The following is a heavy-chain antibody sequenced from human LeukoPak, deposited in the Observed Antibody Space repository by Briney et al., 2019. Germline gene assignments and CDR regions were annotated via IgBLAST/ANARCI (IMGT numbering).Heavy chain of an antibody. V-gene: IGHV1-69*05. CDR3: ARDRVGIAVAGTYYYYYMDV. D-gene: IGHD6-19*01. CDR1: GGTFSSYA. Sequence: GASVKVSCKASGGTFSSYAISWVRQAPGQGLEWMGGIIPIFGTANYAQKFQGRVTITTDESTSTAYMELSSLRSEDTAVYYCARDRVGIAVAGTYYYYYMDVWGKGTTVTVSS. CDR2: IIPIFGTA. J-gene: IGHJ6*03.